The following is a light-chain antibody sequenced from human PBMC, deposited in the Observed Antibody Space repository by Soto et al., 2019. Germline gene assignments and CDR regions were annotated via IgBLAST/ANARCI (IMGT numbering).Light chain of an antibody. CDR1: QGISTN. CDR2: DAS. CDR3: QQTYRTRT. Sequence: DIQMTQSPSSLSASAGDRVTITCRASQGISTNLKWYQHRPGKAPKLLIFDASTLQRGVPSRFSGSGSGTEFNLTITSLQPEDFATYYCQQTYRTRTFGPGTTVDMK. V-gene: IGKV1-39*01. J-gene: IGKJ1*01.